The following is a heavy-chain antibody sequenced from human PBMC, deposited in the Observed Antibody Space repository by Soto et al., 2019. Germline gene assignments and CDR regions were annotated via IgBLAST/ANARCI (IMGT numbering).Heavy chain of an antibody. J-gene: IGHJ6*03. V-gene: IGHV4-34*01. Sequence: SETLSLTCAVYGGSFSGYYWSWIRQPPGKGLEWIGEINHSGSTNYNPSLKSGATVTVETSKNQFSLKLSSVTAADTVVYYCARGSIVGYCSSTSCPLGNYYYMDVWGKGTTVTVSS. D-gene: IGHD2-2*03. CDR1: GGSFSGYY. CDR2: INHSGST. CDR3: ARGSIVGYCSSTSCPLGNYYYMDV.